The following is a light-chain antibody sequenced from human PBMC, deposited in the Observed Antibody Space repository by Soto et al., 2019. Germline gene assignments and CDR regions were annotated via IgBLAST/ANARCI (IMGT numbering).Light chain of an antibody. CDR1: HSVHSN. J-gene: IGKJ1*01. CDR3: QQYNNWPRT. Sequence: EVGVTQSPSTVSVCTGERVTLSCRASHSVHSNVAWYQHKPGQAPRLLIYGASFRATGMPARFSGSGFGTEFTLTISSLQSEDFAVYYCQQYNNWPRTFGQGTKVDI. V-gene: IGKV3-15*01. CDR2: GAS.